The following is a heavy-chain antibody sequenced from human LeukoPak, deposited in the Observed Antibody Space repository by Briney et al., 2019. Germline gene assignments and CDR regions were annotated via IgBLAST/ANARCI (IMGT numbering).Heavy chain of an antibody. V-gene: IGHV4-34*01. Sequence: SETLSLTCAVYGGSFSGYYWSWIRQPPGKGLEWIGEINHSGSTNYNPPLKSRVTISVDTSKNQFSLKLSSVTAADTAVYYCARERNYYGSGSYDLWFDPWGQGTLVTVSS. J-gene: IGHJ5*02. D-gene: IGHD3-10*01. CDR3: ARERNYYGSGSYDLWFDP. CDR1: GGSFSGYY. CDR2: INHSGST.